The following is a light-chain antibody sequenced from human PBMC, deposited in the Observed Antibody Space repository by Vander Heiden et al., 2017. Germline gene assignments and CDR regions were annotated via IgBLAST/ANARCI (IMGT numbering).Light chain of an antibody. J-gene: IGLJ1*01. Sequence: QSALTQPASVSGFPGQSITISCNGTLSDVGDHHQFSWYHQHPGKVPKFLIYEVNNRPSGVSNRFSCSKSCNTASLTISGLQAEDEADYYFSSYTSSSTLVFGTGTKVTVL. CDR2: EVN. CDR1: LSDVGDHHQ. CDR3: SSYTSSSTLV. V-gene: IGLV2-14*01.